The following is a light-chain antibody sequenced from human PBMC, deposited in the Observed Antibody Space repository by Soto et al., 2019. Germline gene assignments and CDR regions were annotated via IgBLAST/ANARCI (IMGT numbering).Light chain of an antibody. CDR3: SSYAGSNNYV. CDR1: SSDVGGYSY. J-gene: IGLJ1*01. V-gene: IGLV2-8*01. CDR2: EVS. Sequence: QSALTQPPSASGSPGQSVTISCTGTSSDVGGYSYVSWYQQYPGKAPKLLIYEVSKRPSGVPDRFSGSKSGNTASLTVSGLQAEDEADYYCSSYAGSNNYVFGTGTKVT.